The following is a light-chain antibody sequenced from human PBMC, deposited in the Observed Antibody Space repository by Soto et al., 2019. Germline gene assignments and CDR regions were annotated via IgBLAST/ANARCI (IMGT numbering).Light chain of an antibody. J-gene: IGKJ4*01. Sequence: DIQMTQSPSSLSASVGDRVTITCRANLSVANYLHWYQQKSGRVPKLLIYAASNLQRGVPSRFSGGGSGTEFSLTISSLRLGEFGTYFCQQAHNLPVTFGGGTKVDIK. CDR2: AAS. V-gene: IGKV1-39*01. CDR3: QQAHNLPVT. CDR1: LSVANY.